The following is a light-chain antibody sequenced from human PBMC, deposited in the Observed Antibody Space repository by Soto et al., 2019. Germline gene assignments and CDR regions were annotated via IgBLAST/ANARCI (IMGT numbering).Light chain of an antibody. V-gene: IGLV2-11*01. CDR3: SSHAGTYPGV. Sequence: QSALTQPRSVSGSPGQSVTISCTGTSSDVGGHNFVSWYQQLPGKAPKLMIYDVTKRPSGVPDRFSGPKSGNTASLTISGLQAEDEADYYCSSHAGTYPGVFGGGTKVTVL. CDR2: DVT. J-gene: IGLJ3*02. CDR1: SSDVGGHNF.